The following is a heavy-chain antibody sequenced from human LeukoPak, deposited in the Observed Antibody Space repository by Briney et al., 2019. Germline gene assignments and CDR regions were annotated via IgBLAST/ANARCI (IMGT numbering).Heavy chain of an antibody. CDR3: ARETEYQLSYYYYGMDV. J-gene: IGHJ6*02. CDR2: IIPIFGTA. Sequence: SVKVSCKASGGTFSSYAISWVRQAPGQGLEWMGGIIPIFGTANYAQKFQGRVTITADESTSTAYMELSSLRCEDTAVYYCARETEYQLSYYYYGMDVWGQGTTVTVSS. V-gene: IGHV1-69*13. D-gene: IGHD2-2*01. CDR1: GGTFSSYA.